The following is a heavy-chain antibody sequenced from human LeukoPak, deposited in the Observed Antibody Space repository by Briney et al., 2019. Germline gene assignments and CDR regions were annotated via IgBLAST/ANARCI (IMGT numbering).Heavy chain of an antibody. CDR2: INPSGGST. J-gene: IGHJ6*02. CDR3: ARDRNVHRPGSGSYDFYYYYGMDV. V-gene: IGHV1-46*01. D-gene: IGHD3-10*01. Sequence: SVKVSCKASGGTFTSYYMHWVRQAPGQGLEWMGIINPSGGSTSYAQKFQGRVTMTRDTSTSTVYMELSSLRSEDTAVYYCARDRNVHRPGSGSYDFYYYYGMDVWGQGTTVTVSS. CDR1: GGTFTSYY.